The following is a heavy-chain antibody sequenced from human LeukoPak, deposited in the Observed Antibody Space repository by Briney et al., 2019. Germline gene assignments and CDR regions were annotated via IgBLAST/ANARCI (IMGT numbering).Heavy chain of an antibody. J-gene: IGHJ3*02. CDR3: ARGFHAFDI. Sequence: GRSLRLSCAASGFTFSSYAMHWVRQAPGKGLKWVAVISYDGSNKYYADSVKGRFTISRDNSKNTLYLQMNSLRAEDTAVYYCARGFHAFDIWGQGTMVTVSS. V-gene: IGHV3-30-3*01. CDR2: ISYDGSNK. CDR1: GFTFSSYA.